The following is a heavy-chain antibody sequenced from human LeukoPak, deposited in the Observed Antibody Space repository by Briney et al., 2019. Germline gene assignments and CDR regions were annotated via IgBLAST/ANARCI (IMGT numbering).Heavy chain of an antibody. CDR1: GGSISSGNW. CDR2: IYYSGST. Sequence: SETLSLTCAVSGGSISSGNWWSWVRQPPGKGLEWIGEIYYSGSTNYNPSLKSRVTISVDKSKNQFSLKLSSVTAADTAVYYCARDRRQYYDFWSGYYTPSDYYYYMDVWGKGTTVTVSS. CDR3: ARDRRQYYDFWSGYYTPSDYYYYMDV. V-gene: IGHV4-4*02. J-gene: IGHJ6*03. D-gene: IGHD3-3*01.